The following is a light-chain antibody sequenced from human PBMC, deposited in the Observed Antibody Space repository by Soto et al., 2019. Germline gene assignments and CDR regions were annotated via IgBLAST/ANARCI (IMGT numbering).Light chain of an antibody. V-gene: IGKV3-20*01. CDR3: QQYGSSGT. CDR1: QSVRKSVSNNY. J-gene: IGKJ1*01. Sequence: EIVLTQSPGTLSLSPGERATLSCRASQSVRKSVSNNYLAWYQQKPGQAPRLLIYGASNRATGIPDRFSGSGSGTDFTLTISRLEPEDFAVYYCQQYGSSGTFGQGTKVDIK. CDR2: GAS.